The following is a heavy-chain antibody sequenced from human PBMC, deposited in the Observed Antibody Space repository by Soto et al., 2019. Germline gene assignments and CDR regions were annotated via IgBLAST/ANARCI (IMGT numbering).Heavy chain of an antibody. V-gene: IGHV3-23*01. CDR3: ARDGSR. D-gene: IGHD3-10*01. J-gene: IGHJ4*02. CDR1: GFTFNAYA. CDR2: ISVGGGST. Sequence: EVQLLESGGGWVQPGGSLRLSCAASGFTFNAYAMSWVRQAPGMGLEWVSGISVGGGSTYYADSVKGRFTISRDNSKNTLYLQMNSLRDEDTAVYYCARDGSRWGQGTLVTVSS.